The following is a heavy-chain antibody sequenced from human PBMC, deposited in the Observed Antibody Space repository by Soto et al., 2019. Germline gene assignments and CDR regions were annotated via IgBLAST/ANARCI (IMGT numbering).Heavy chain of an antibody. Sequence: ASVKVSFKASGYTFTSYGISWVRQAPGQGLEWMGWISAYNGNTNYAQKPQGRVTMTTDTSTSTAYMELRSLRSDDTAVYYCARAMDPWWFDPWGQGTLVTVSS. CDR1: GYTFTSYG. CDR3: ARAMDPWWFDP. CDR2: ISAYNGNT. J-gene: IGHJ5*02. V-gene: IGHV1-18*01.